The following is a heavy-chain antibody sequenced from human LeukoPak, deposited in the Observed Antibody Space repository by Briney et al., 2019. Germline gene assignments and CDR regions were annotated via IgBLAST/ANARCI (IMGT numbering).Heavy chain of an antibody. J-gene: IGHJ5*02. CDR2: TLHGGSNQ. D-gene: IGHD6-19*01. CDR3: ERPQKHWLPRGRFDT. Sequence: GVSLTLSCAASGFTFSSYGVHWVRQATGKGLEWVAVTLHGGSNQLYADSVEGRFTISRDNSRNTLYLHMHSLSREDTAVYYCERPQKHWLPRGRFDTWGQGTLVTVSS. V-gene: IGHV3-30*03. CDR1: GFTFSSYG.